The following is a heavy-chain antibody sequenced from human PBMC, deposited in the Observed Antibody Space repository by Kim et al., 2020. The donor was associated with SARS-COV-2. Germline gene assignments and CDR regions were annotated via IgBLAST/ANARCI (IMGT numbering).Heavy chain of an antibody. CDR3: AAYCSSTSCYVGNFDY. D-gene: IGHD2-2*01. J-gene: IGHJ4*02. V-gene: IGHV4-39*01. Sequence: SLKSRVTMSVDTSKNQFSLKLSSVTAADTAVYYCAAYCSSTSCYVGNFDYWGQGTLVTVSS.